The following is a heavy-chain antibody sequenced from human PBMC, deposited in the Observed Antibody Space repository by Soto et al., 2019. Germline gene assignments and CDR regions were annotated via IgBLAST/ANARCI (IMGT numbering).Heavy chain of an antibody. J-gene: IGHJ6*03. D-gene: IGHD4-17*01. Sequence: SETLSLTCTVSGGSISSYYWNWIRQPPGKGLEWIGYIYYSGSTNYNPSLKSRVNISVDTSKNQFSLKLSSVTAADTAVYYCARDTVTSYYYYYMDVWGKGTTVTVSS. CDR2: IYYSGST. V-gene: IGHV4-59*01. CDR1: GGSISSYY. CDR3: ARDTVTSYYYYYMDV.